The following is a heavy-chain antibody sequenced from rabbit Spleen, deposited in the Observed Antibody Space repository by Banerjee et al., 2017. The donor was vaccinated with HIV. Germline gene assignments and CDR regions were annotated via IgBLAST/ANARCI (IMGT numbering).Heavy chain of an antibody. D-gene: IGHD1-1*01. CDR3: VRGASSSGYYSL. V-gene: IGHV1S47*01. J-gene: IGHJ4*01. CDR1: AFDFSSYG. CDR2: IDPVFGIT. Sequence: QDHLVESGGGLVQPGGSLKLSCKASAFDFSSYGVSWVRQAPGKGLEWIGYIDPVFGITYYANWVNGRFTISSHNAQNTLYLQLHSLTAADTATYFCVRGASSSGYYSLWGQGTLVTVS.